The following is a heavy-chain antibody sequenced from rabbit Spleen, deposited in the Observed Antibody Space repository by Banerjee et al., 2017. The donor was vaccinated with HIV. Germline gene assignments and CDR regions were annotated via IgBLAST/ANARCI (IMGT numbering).Heavy chain of an antibody. CDR3: ARNYVNAFDP. D-gene: IGHD1-1*01. CDR2: VDVGSSGFT. CDR1: GFSFSSRYY. Sequence: QEQLEESGGDLVKPGGSLTLTCTASGFSFSSRYYMCWVRQAPGKGLEWIGCVDVGSSGFTYFANWAKGRFTISKTSSTTVTLKMTSLTAADTATYFCARNYVNAFDPWGPGTLVTV. V-gene: IGHV1S45*01. J-gene: IGHJ2*01.